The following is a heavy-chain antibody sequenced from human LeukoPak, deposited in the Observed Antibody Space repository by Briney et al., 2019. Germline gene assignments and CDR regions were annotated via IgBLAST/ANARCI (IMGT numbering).Heavy chain of an antibody. D-gene: IGHD3-16*02. V-gene: IGHV4-59*01. CDR3: ARDSEDYVWGSYRSTQGFDY. CDR1: GGSISSYY. Sequence: SETLSLTXTVSGGSISSYYWSWIRQPPGKGLEWIGYIYYSGSTNYNPSLKSRVTISVDTSKNQFSLKLSSVTAADTAVYYCARDSEDYVWGSYRSTQGFDYWGQGTLVTVSS. CDR2: IYYSGST. J-gene: IGHJ4*02.